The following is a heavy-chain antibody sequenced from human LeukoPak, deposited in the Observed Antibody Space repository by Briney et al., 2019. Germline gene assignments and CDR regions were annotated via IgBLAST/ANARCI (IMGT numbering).Heavy chain of an antibody. CDR3: ARLDSSSLIAKTYYYYYMDV. Sequence: KPSETLSLTCTVSGGSISSSSYFWGWIRQPPGKGREWIGSVYYSGSTYYNPSLKSRVTISVDTAKNQFSLKLSSVTAADTAVYYCARLDSSSLIAKTYYYYYMDVWGKGTTVTVSS. CDR1: GGSISSSSYF. D-gene: IGHD6-13*01. J-gene: IGHJ6*03. V-gene: IGHV4-39*01. CDR2: VYYSGST.